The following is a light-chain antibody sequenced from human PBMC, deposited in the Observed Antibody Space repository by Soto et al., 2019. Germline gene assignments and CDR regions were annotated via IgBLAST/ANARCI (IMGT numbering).Light chain of an antibody. CDR1: QTISDS. CDR3: QRYDSTPRT. V-gene: IGKV1-27*01. CDR2: AAS. J-gene: IGKJ1*01. Sequence: DIQMTQSPSSLSASVGDTVTITCRASQTISDSLAWYQQKPGKVPKLLIYAASTLLPGVPVRFSGTGAGTDVPLTISGLQPEDFATYYCQRYDSTPRTFGQGTKVEVK.